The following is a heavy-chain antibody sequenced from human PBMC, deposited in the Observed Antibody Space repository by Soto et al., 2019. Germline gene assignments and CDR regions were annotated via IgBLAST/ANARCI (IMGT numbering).Heavy chain of an antibody. CDR1: GFTFDSYA. CDR3: VKDIHEQWLVSHFEY. J-gene: IGHJ4*02. Sequence: EVQLVESGGGLVQPGRSLRLSCVASGFTFDSYAMHWVRQAPGKGLEWVSVISWNSGSIGYEDSVKGRFTISRDNAQNSLYLEMNSLRVEDTAFYYCVKDIHEQWLVSHFEYWGQGALVTVSS. D-gene: IGHD6-19*01. V-gene: IGHV3-9*01. CDR2: ISWNSGSI.